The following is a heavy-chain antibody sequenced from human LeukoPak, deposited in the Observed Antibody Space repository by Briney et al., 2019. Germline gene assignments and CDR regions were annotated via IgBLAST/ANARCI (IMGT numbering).Heavy chain of an antibody. J-gene: IGHJ4*02. D-gene: IGHD2-2*01. V-gene: IGHV3-21*01. Sequence: PGGSLRLSCAASGFTFSSYSMNWVRQAPGKGLEWVSSISSSSSYIYYADSVKGRFTISRDNAKNSLYLQMNSLRAEDTAVYYCAVVVPAAMGDDYWGQGTLVTVSS. CDR3: AVVVPAAMGDDY. CDR1: GFTFSSYS. CDR2: ISSSSSYI.